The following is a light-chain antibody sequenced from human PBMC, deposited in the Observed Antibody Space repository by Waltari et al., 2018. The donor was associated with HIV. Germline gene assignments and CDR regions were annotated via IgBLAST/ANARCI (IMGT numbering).Light chain of an antibody. CDR1: QHIKTF. V-gene: IGKV1-39*01. Sequence: IQLTQSPSSLSASLGDKVTIACRASQHIKTFLNWYQVSPGKAPRVLIYGVSSLSTGVPSRFTGDGSGTDFTLTINNLQPEDFASYFCQQTYSVSITFGPGTRLEI. CDR3: QQTYSVSIT. J-gene: IGKJ5*01. CDR2: GVS.